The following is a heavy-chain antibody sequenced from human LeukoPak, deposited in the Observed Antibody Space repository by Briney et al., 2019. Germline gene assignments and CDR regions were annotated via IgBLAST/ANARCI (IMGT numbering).Heavy chain of an antibody. J-gene: IGHJ4*02. CDR2: IGPTGSDR. V-gene: IGHV3-21*06. CDR1: GLTFSTSG. D-gene: IGHD1-14*01. CDR3: ATETNGRHYDY. Sequence: GGSLRLSCTASGLTFSTSGFNWVRQAPGKGLELVASIGPTGSDRYHADSIKGRFTISRDNANNFLYLQMNSLRAEDTAVYYCATETNGRHYDYWGQGTLLTVSS.